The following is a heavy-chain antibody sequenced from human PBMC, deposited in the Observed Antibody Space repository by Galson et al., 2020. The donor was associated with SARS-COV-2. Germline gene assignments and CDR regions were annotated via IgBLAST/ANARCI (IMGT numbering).Heavy chain of an antibody. D-gene: IGHD2-8*01. Sequence: ASVKVSCKTSGYTFTSYYIHWVRQAPGQGLEWVGIINPRDDITSYAQKFQRRVTMTRDTSTSTVHMELSSLRPEDTAVYYCAREWGVTRSSVFDYWGRGTLVTVSS. CDR3: AREWGVTRSSVFDY. J-gene: IGHJ4*02. CDR2: INPRDDIT. CDR1: GYTFTSYY. V-gene: IGHV1-46*01.